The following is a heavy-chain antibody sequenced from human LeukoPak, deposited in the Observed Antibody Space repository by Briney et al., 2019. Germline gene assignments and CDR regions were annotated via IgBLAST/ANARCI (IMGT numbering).Heavy chain of an antibody. V-gene: IGHV3-30*02. J-gene: IGHJ4*02. Sequence: GGSLRLSCAASGFPFSSYGMHWVRQAPGKGLEWVAFIPYDGSDKFYADSVKGRFTISRDNSKNTLYLQMNSLRAEDTAVYYCAAMTAVTTGDYWGQGTLVTVSS. CDR1: GFPFSSYG. CDR2: IPYDGSDK. D-gene: IGHD4-11*01. CDR3: AAMTAVTTGDY.